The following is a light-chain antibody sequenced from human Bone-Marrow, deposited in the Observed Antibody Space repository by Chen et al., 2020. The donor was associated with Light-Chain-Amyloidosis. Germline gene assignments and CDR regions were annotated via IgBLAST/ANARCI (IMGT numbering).Light chain of an antibody. J-gene: IGLJ2*01. CDR2: RDT. V-gene: IGLV3-25*03. CDR3: QSADSSGTYEVI. CDR1: ACPTKY. Sequence: SYDLTQPPSVSVAPGQPARITFPGDACPTKYAYWYQQKPGQAPVLVIHRDTERPSGISERFSGSSSGTTATLTISGVQAEDEADYHCQSADSSGTYEVIFGGGTKLTVL.